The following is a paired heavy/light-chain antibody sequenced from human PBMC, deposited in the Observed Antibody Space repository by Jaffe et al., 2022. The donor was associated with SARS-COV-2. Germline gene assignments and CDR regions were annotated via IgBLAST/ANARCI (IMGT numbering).Heavy chain of an antibody. V-gene: IGHV3-7*01. J-gene: IGHJ3*02. CDR3: ARHRIRGSIWGADAFDI. D-gene: IGHD1-26*01. Sequence: EVQLVESGGGLVQPGGSLRLSCAASGFTFSDYWMSWVRQVPGKGPEWVASMKGDRSDKYSVDSVEGRFTISRDNARNSLNLQISSLRAEDTAVYYCARHRIRGSIWGADAFDIWGQGTMVTVSS. CDR2: MKGDRSDK. CDR1: GFTFSDYW.
Light chain of an antibody. J-gene: IGKJ1*01. CDR3: QQANSFPRT. CDR2: DAS. CDR1: QDISSW. Sequence: DIQMTQSPSSVSSSVGDRVTITCRASQDISSWLAWYQQKPGKAPKLLIYDASSLQSGVPSRFSGSGSGTDFTLTISSLQPEDFATYYCQQANSFPRTFGQGTRVEI. V-gene: IGKV1-12*01.